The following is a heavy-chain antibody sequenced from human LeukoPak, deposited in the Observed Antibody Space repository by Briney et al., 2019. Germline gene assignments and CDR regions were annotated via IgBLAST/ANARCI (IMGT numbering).Heavy chain of an antibody. J-gene: IGHJ5*02. V-gene: IGHV3-23*01. CDR1: GFTFSSYG. D-gene: IGHD6-13*01. CDR3: VKHVGSRWSNNRFDP. Sequence: PGGSLRLSCAASGFTFSSYGMHWVRQAPGKGLEWVSAVSRFGGTTYYADSAKGRFTISRDNSNNTVYLQINSLRVGDTALYYCVKHVGSRWSNNRFDPWGQGTLVTVS. CDR2: VSRFGGTT.